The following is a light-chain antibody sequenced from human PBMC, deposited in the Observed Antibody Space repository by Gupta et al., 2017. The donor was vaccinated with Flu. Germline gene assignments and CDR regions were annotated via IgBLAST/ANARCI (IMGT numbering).Light chain of an antibody. CDR1: QSISSY. J-gene: IGKJ3*01. V-gene: IGKV1-39*01. CDR2: AAS. CDR3: QQRNICPFT. Sequence: DIQMTQSPSSLSASVGERVTITCRASQSISSYLNWYQQKPGKAPKLLIYAASSLQSGVPARFSGGGSGTEFTLTISSLEPEDFATYYCQQRNICPFTFGRGTKVDIK.